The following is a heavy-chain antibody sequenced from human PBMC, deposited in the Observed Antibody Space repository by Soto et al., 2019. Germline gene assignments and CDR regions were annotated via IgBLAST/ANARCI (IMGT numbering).Heavy chain of an antibody. V-gene: IGHV4-34*01. J-gene: IGHJ6*02. D-gene: IGHD3-3*01. CDR1: GGSFSCYY. CDR3: ARAPGHYDFWSGYYYYYYGMDV. CDR2: INHSGST. Sequence: PSETLSLTCAVYGGSFSCYYWSWIRQPPGKGLEWIGEINHSGSTNYNPSLKSRVTISVDTSKNQFSLKLSSVTAADTAVYYCARAPGHYDFWSGYYYYYYGMDVWGQGTTVTVSS.